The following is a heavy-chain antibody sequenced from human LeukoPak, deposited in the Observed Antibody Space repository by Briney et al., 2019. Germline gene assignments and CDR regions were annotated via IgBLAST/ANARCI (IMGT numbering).Heavy chain of an antibody. CDR2: FDPEDGET. Sequence: ASVKVSCKVSGYTLTELSMHWVRQAPGKGLEWMGGFDPEDGETIYAQKFQDRVTMTEDTSTDTAYMELNSLRSEDTAVYYCSTVRPYYRDFDYWGQGTLVTVSS. CDR3: STVRPYYRDFDY. J-gene: IGHJ4*02. V-gene: IGHV1-24*01. D-gene: IGHD3-10*01. CDR1: GYTLTELS.